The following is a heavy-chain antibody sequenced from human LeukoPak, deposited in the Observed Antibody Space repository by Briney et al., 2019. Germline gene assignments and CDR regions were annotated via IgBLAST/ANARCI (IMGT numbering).Heavy chain of an antibody. CDR2: IYTSGST. D-gene: IGHD4-17*01. CDR3: ARAVLNDYGDYYYYYYYMDV. Sequence: PSETLSLTCTVSGGSISSYYWSWIRQPAGKGLEWIGRIYTSGSTNYNPSLKSRVTMSVDTSKNQFSLKLSSVTAVDTAVYYCARAVLNDYGDYYYYYYYMDVWGKATTVTVSS. CDR1: GGSISSYY. V-gene: IGHV4-4*07. J-gene: IGHJ6*03.